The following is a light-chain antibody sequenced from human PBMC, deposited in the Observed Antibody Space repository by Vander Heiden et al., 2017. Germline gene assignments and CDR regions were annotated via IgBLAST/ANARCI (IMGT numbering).Light chain of an antibody. Sequence: QSALTDPASASAAPGQSITISCTGTSSDVVGYNYLSWYQQHPCKAPKLMIYRVSNRPSGVSNRFSGSKSGKTASMTISGLQAEDEADYYCSSYTSSSLLVVFGGGTKLTVL. CDR2: RVS. V-gene: IGLV2-14*01. CDR3: SSYTSSSLLVV. J-gene: IGLJ2*01. CDR1: SSDVVGYNY.